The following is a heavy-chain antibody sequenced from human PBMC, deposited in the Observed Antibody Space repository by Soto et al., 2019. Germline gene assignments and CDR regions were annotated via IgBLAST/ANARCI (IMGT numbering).Heavy chain of an antibody. CDR2: ICHSGST. V-gene: IGHV4-30-2*01. J-gene: IGHJ3*02. D-gene: IGHD6-19*01. CDR3: ARAPRAVAGTARAFDI. Sequence: SETPSLTCAVCSGSISIGGYSWSWIRQPPEKGLEWIVYICHSGSTYYNPSLKSRVTISVDRSKNQFSLKLSSVTAADTAVYYCARAPRAVAGTARAFDICGQGTMVSVSS. CDR1: SGSISIGGYS.